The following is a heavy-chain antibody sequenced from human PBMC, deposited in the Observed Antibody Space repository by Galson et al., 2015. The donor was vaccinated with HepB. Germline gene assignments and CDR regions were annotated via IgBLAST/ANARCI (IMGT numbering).Heavy chain of an antibody. CDR2: ISYDGSNK. V-gene: IGHV3-30*04. CDR3: ARDSSSGYSGPLGY. CDR1: GFTFSSYA. J-gene: IGHJ4*02. Sequence: SLRLSCAASGFTFSSYAMHWVRQAPGKGLEWVAVISYDGSNKYYADSVKGRFTISRDNSKNSLYLQMNSLRAEDTAVYYCARDSSSGYSGPLGYWGQGTLVTVSS. D-gene: IGHD3-22*01.